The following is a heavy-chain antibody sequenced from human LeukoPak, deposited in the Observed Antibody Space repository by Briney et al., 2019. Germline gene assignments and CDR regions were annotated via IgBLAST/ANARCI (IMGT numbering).Heavy chain of an antibody. CDR1: GYTFTRYY. V-gene: IGHV1-46*01. J-gene: IGHJ4*02. CDR2: INPSGGAT. D-gene: IGHD3-10*01. CDR3: AKGSDTYKGDLDY. Sequence: ASVKVSCKASGYTFTRYYLHWVRQAPGQGPEWMGLINPSGGATAYSPKFQGRVTMTSDTSTSTVYMGLNSLRSDDTAVYFCAKGSDTYKGDLDYWGQGTLVTVSS.